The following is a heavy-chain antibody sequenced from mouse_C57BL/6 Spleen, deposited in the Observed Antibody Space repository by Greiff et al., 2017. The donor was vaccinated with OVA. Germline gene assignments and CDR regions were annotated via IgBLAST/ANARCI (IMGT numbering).Heavy chain of an antibody. CDR2: IWRGGST. D-gene: IGHD3-3*01. Sequence: QVQLKESGPGLVQPSQSLSITCTVSGFSLTSYGVHWVRQSPGKGLQWLGVIWRGGSTDYNAAFMSRLSITKYNSTSHVFFKMNSLQADDTAIYSSAKNTPSTGTRYAMDYWGQGTSVTVSS. V-gene: IGHV2-5*01. J-gene: IGHJ4*01. CDR1: GFSLTSYG. CDR3: AKNTPSTGTRYAMDY.